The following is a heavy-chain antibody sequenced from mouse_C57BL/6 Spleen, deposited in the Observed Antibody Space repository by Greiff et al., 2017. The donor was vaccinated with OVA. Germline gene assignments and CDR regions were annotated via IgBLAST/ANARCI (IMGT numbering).Heavy chain of an antibody. J-gene: IGHJ4*01. CDR2: IDPEDGET. Sequence: EVQLQQSGAELVKPGASVKLSCTASGFNINDYYMHWVKQRTEQGLEWIGSIDPEDGETKYAPKFQGKATITADTSSNTAYLQLSSLTSEDSAVYYCGSPYCYGDYCALDDWGTGTTVTVSS. CDR3: GSPYCYGDYCALDD. CDR1: GFNINDYY. D-gene: IGHD1-1*01. V-gene: IGHV14-2*01.